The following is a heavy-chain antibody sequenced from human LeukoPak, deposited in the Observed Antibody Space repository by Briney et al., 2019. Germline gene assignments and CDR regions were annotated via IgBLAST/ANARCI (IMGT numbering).Heavy chain of an antibody. D-gene: IGHD2-15*01. J-gene: IGHJ4*02. CDR1: GGSFSGYY. CDR3: ARGYCSGGNCYFIFDY. Sequence: SETLSLTCAVYGGSFSGYYWSWIRQPPGKGLEWIGEINHSGSTNYNPSLKSRVTISVDTSKNQFSLKLSSVTAADTAVYYCARGYCSGGNCYFIFDYWGQGTLVTVSS. V-gene: IGHV4-34*01. CDR2: INHSGST.